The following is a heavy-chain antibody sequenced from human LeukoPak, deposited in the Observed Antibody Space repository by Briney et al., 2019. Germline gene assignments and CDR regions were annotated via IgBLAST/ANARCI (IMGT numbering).Heavy chain of an antibody. V-gene: IGHV3-21*01. Sequence: GGSLRLSCAASGFTFSSYSMNWVRQAPGKGLEWVSSISSSSSYIYYADSVKGRFTISRDNAKNSLYLQMNSLRAEDTAVYYCARGLAAGWFDPWGQGTLVTVSS. J-gene: IGHJ5*02. CDR2: ISSSSSYI. CDR3: ARGLAAGWFDP. D-gene: IGHD6-13*01. CDR1: GFTFSSYS.